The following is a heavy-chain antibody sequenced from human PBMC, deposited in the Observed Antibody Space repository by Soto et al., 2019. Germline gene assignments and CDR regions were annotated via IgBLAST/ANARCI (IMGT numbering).Heavy chain of an antibody. CDR3: ASAYSSSWFDYYYYGMDV. CDR2: IYYSGST. CDR1: GGSISSSSYY. V-gene: IGHV4-39*01. J-gene: IGHJ6*02. D-gene: IGHD6-13*01. Sequence: KTSETLSLTCTVSGGSISSSSYYWGWIRQPPGKGLEWIGSIYYSGSTYYNPSLKSRVTISVDTSKNQFSLKLSSVTAADTAVYYCASAYSSSWFDYYYYGMDVWGQGTTVTVSS.